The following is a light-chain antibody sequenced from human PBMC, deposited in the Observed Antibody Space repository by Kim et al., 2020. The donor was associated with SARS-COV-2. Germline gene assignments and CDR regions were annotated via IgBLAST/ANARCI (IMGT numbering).Light chain of an antibody. CDR2: EDN. V-gene: IGLV6-57*03. Sequence: VTITCTRGSGSIAGNYVQWYQQRPGSAPPTVIYEDNQRPSGVPDRFSGSIDSSSNAASLTISGLKTEDEADYYCQSYDSSNQGVFGAGTKVTVL. CDR1: SGSIAGNY. J-gene: IGLJ1*01. CDR3: QSYDSSNQGV.